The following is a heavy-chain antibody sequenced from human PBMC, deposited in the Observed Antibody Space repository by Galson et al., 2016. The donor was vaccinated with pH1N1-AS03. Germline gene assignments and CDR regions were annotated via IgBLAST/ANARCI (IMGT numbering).Heavy chain of an antibody. V-gene: IGHV1-69-2*01. CDR2: VDPENGET. J-gene: IGHJ4*02. Sequence: VKVSCKVSGYTFTDYYIHWVRQAPGQGLEWVALVDPENGETIYAEKLQGKVTVTADTSADTAYMDLNSLRSDDTAVYYCTTRDHGGDLVDSWGQGTLVTVSS. CDR1: GYTFTDYY. CDR3: TTRDHGGDLVDS. D-gene: IGHD2-21*02.